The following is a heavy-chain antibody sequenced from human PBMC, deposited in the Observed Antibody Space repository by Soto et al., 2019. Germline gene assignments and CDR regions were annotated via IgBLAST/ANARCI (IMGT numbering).Heavy chain of an antibody. V-gene: IGHV1-69*13. CDR3: ARPDEGGYSSNHHYYYALDV. CDR2: IIPIFDIT. J-gene: IGHJ6*02. Sequence: ASVKVSCKASGGTFRSYSISWVRQAPGQGLEWMGGIIPIFDITNYAQKFQGRVTITADESTSTAYMELSSLGSDDTAVYYCARPDEGGYSSNHHYYYALDVWGQGTTVTVSS. CDR1: GGTFRSYS. D-gene: IGHD3-22*01.